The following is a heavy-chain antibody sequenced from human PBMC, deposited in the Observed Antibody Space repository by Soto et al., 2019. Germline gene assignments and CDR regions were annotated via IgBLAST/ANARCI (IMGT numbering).Heavy chain of an antibody. V-gene: IGHV1-18*01. J-gene: IGHJ5*01. CDR2: ISPSNGNT. D-gene: IGHD5-18*01. Sequence: QVQLLQSGAGVKRPGASVKVSCKASGYTFTKHGISWVRQAPGQGLEWMGWISPSNGNTYYAQNFQGRVSMTTDTSTNTVYMELRSLTSDDTAVFYGARDNRVETTIKFASWGQGTLVTVSS. CDR1: GYTFTKHG. CDR3: ARDNRVETTIKFAS.